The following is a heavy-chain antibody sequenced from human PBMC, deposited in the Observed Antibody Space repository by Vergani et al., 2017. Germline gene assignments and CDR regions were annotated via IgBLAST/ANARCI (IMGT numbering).Heavy chain of an antibody. CDR1: GGSISSGSYY. CDR2: IYTSGST. J-gene: IGHJ3*02. D-gene: IGHD3-3*01. V-gene: IGHV4-61*02. CDR3: ARERHYDFWSGYHAFDI. Sequence: QVQLQESGPGLVKPSQTLSLTCTVSGGSISSGSYYWSWIRQPAGKGLEWIGRIYTSGSTNYNPSLKSRVTISVDTSKNQFSLKLSSVTAADTAVYYCARERHYDFWSGYHAFDIWGQGTMVTVSS.